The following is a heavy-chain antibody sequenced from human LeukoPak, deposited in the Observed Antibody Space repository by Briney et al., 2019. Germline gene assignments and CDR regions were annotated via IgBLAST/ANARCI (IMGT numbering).Heavy chain of an antibody. J-gene: IGHJ4*02. CDR1: GFTFSSYA. V-gene: IGHV3-21*01. CDR2: ISSSSSYI. Sequence: GGSLRLSCAASGFTFSSYAMSWVRQAPGKGLEWVSAISSSSSYIYYADSVKGRFTISRDNAKKSLFLQMNSLRAEDTAVYYCTRDLGGYGDYGTNFDYWGQGTLVTVSS. D-gene: IGHD4-17*01. CDR3: TRDLGGYGDYGTNFDY.